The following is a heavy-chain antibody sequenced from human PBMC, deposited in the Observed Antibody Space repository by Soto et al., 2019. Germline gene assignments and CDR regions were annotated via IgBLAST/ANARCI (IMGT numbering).Heavy chain of an antibody. V-gene: IGHV3-21*01. D-gene: IGHD6-13*01. Sequence: EVQLVESGGGLVKPGGSLRLSCAASGFTFSSYSMNWVRQAPGKGLEWVSSISSSSSYIYYADSVKGRFTISRDNAKNSLYLQMNSLRAEDTAVYYCARMIAAAGAPDYWGQGTLATVSS. CDR3: ARMIAAAGAPDY. CDR2: ISSSSSYI. CDR1: GFTFSSYS. J-gene: IGHJ4*02.